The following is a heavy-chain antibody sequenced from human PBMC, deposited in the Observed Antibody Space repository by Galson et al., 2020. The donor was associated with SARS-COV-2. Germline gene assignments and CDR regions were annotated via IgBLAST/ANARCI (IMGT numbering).Heavy chain of an antibody. J-gene: IGHJ4*02. CDR1: GYSFTNYW. Sequence: GGSLKTHCRTSGYSFTNYWIGWVRPTPGKGPERKGIIHPDASYTIYSPSLQGQVTISADKSISTAFLQWSSLKASDTAIYYCARHGASSGWYEGIDYWGQGTLVTVSS. CDR3: ARHGASSGWYEGIDY. D-gene: IGHD6-19*01. CDR2: IHPDASYT. V-gene: IGHV5-51*01.